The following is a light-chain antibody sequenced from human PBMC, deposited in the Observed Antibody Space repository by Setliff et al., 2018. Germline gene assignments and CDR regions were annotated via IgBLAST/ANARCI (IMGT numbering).Light chain of an antibody. Sequence: QSALAQPPSASGSPGQSVTISCTGTSSDVGGYNYVSWYQQHPGKAPKLIIHKVSKRPSGVPDRFSGPKSGNTASLTVSGLQAEDEAHYYCSSYAGSNTVFGGGTK. CDR1: SSDVGGYNY. V-gene: IGLV2-8*01. CDR2: KVS. CDR3: SSYAGSNTV. J-gene: IGLJ2*01.